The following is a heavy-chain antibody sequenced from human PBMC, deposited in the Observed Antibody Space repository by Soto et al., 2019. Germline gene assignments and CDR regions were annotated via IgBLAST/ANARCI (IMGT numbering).Heavy chain of an antibody. CDR2: MSPTSGNT. V-gene: IGHV1-8*01. CDR3: ARGVAAGVDY. D-gene: IGHD6-19*01. J-gene: IGHJ4*02. CDR1: GYTFTSFD. Sequence: RASVKVSCKASGYTFTSFDINWVRQATGQGLEWMGWMSPTSGNTGYAQNFQGRVTMTRDTSKSTAYMELSSLRSDDTAVYYCARGVAAGVDYWGQGTLVTVSS.